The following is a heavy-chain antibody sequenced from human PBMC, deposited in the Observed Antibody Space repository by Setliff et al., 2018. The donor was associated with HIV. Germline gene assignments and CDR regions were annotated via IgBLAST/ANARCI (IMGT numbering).Heavy chain of an antibody. CDR3: ARLRNWNDVRYFDY. Sequence: PSETLSLTCAVSGYSISTSYYWGWIRQPPGNGLEWIGSIYHTGSTYYHPSLKSRVTMSVDTSKNQFSLKLSSVTAADTAVYYCARLRNWNDVRYFDYWGQGTLVTVSS. D-gene: IGHD1-1*01. J-gene: IGHJ4*02. V-gene: IGHV4-38-2*01. CDR2: IYHTGST. CDR1: GYSISTSYY.